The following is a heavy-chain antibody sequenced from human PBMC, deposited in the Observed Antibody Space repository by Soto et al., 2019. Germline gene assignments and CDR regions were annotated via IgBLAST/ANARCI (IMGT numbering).Heavy chain of an antibody. D-gene: IGHD2-8*02. J-gene: IGHJ4*02. CDR3: ATRLLRLSTVRICPLDY. Sequence: QVQLVESGGGVVQPERSLRLSCAASGFTFSRQAMHWVRQAPGRGLELVAVIWYHGIDKYYADSVKGRFTISRDKSKNTVQLQMIGLRGECKAVYSCATRLLRLSTVRICPLDYWGQGNLVSVS. CDR2: IWYHGIDK. V-gene: IGHV3-33*01. CDR1: GFTFSRQA.